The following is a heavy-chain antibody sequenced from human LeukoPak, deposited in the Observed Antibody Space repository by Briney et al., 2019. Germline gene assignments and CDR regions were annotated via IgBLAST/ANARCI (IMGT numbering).Heavy chain of an antibody. Sequence: GGSLRLSCEASGFAFSSHWMHWVRQAPGKGLVWVSNINGDGDSTGYADSVKGRFTTSRDNAKNTLYLHMNSLRAEDTAVYYCARDEVGASPIDYWGQGALVTVSS. CDR1: GFAFSSHW. CDR3: ARDEVGASPIDY. CDR2: INGDGDST. V-gene: IGHV3-74*01. D-gene: IGHD1-26*01. J-gene: IGHJ4*02.